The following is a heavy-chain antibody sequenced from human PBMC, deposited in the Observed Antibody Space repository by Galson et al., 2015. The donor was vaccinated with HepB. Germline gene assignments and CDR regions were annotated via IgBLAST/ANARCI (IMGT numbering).Heavy chain of an antibody. J-gene: IGHJ5*02. V-gene: IGHV1-69*13. CDR3: ARVGARYSSSSWFDP. D-gene: IGHD6-13*01. CDR2: IIPIFGTA. Sequence: SVKVSCKASGYTFSSYAISWVRQAPGQGLEWMGGIIPIFGTANYAQKFQGRVTITADESTSTAYMELSSLRSEDTAVYYCARVGARYSSSSWFDPWGQGTLVTVSS. CDR1: GYTFSSYA.